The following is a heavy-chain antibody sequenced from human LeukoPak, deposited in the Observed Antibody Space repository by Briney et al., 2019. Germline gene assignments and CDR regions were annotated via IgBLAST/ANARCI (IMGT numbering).Heavy chain of an antibody. V-gene: IGHV4-34*01. CDR2: INHSGST. CDR1: GGSFSGYY. CDR3: ARHEDSNAAPSDY. J-gene: IGHJ4*02. Sequence: SETLSLTCAVYGGSFSGYYWSWIRQPPGKGLEWIGEINHSGSTNYNPSLKSRVTISVDTSKNQFSLKLSSVTAADTAVYYCARHEDSNAAPSDYWGQGTLVTVSS. D-gene: IGHD6-13*01.